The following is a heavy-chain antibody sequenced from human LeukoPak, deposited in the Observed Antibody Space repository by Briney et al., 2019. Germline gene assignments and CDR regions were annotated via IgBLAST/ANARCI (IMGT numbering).Heavy chain of an antibody. V-gene: IGHV3-48*02. CDR2: INHSGNTT. Sequence: PGGSLRLSCEGSGFTFSGYYMNWVRQAPGKGLEWVASINHSGNTTYFADSVRGRFTISRDNAKKSLFLQMNILRDDDTAFYFCARDGCTKTTCTSLGAFNGWGQGALVSVSS. CDR1: GFTFSGYY. J-gene: IGHJ1*01. CDR3: ARDGCTKTTCTSLGAFNG. D-gene: IGHD1-26*01.